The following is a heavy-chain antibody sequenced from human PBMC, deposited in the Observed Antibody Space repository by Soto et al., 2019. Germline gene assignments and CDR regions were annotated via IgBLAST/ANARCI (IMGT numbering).Heavy chain of an antibody. CDR1: GGSISRGGYY. CDR3: ARGRLRRYPIPVDY. CDR2: IYYSGST. V-gene: IGHV4-31*03. Sequence: SETLSLTCTVSGGSISRGGYYWSWIRQHPGKGLELIGYIYYSGSTYYNPSLKSRVTISVDTSKNQFSLKLSSVTAADTAVYYCARGRLRRYPIPVDYCGQGTLGTGTS. J-gene: IGHJ4*02. D-gene: IGHD4-17*01.